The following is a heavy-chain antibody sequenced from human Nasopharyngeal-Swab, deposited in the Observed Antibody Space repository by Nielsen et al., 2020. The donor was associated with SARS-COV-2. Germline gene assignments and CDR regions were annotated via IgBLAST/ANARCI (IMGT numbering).Heavy chain of an antibody. D-gene: IGHD3-22*01. Sequence: ASVKVSCKASGYTFTSYAMHWVRQAPGQRLEWMGWINAGNGNTKYSQKFQGRVTSTRDTSATTAYMELSSLRSEDTAVYYCAFVSYDSSGYYYSYWGQETLVTVSS. CDR2: INAGNGNT. J-gene: IGHJ4*02. CDR3: AFVSYDSSGYYYSY. CDR1: GYTFTSYA. V-gene: IGHV1-3*01.